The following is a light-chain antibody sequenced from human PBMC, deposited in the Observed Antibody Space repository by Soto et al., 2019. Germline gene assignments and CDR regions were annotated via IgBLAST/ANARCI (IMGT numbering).Light chain of an antibody. V-gene: IGKV4-1*01. CDR3: QQYYITPLT. CDR2: WAS. Sequence: DIVMTQSPDSLAVSLGERATINCKSSQSVLYSSDNKNYLAWYQQKPGQPPQLLIYWASTRESGVPDRFSGSGSGTAFTLTISSLQAEDVAVYYCQQYYITPLTFGGGTKVEIK. CDR1: QSVLYSSDNKNY. J-gene: IGKJ4*01.